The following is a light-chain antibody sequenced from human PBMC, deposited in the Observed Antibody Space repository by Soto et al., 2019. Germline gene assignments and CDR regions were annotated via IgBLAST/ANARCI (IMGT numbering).Light chain of an antibody. Sequence: ESVLTQAPGALSLSPGERATLSCRASQSVSSSYLAWYQQKPGQAPRLLIYGASSRATGIPDRFSGSGSGTDFTLTISRLEPEAFAVYYCQQYGSSPGITFGQGTRLETK. J-gene: IGKJ5*01. CDR2: GAS. V-gene: IGKV3-20*01. CDR1: QSVSSSY. CDR3: QQYGSSPGIT.